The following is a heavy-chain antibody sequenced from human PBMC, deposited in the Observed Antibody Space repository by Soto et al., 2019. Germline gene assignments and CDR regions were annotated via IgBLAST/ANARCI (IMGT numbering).Heavy chain of an antibody. CDR3: ASLNWNFKQRLDAFDI. CDR1: GFTFSSYS. Sequence: ESVGGLVQPGGSLRLSCAASGFTFSSYSMNWVRQAPGKGLEWVSYISSSSSTIYYADSVKGRFTISRDNAKNSLYLQMNSLRAEDTAVYYCASLNWNFKQRLDAFDIWGQGTMVTVSS. CDR2: ISSSSSTI. J-gene: IGHJ3*02. V-gene: IGHV3-48*01. D-gene: IGHD1-7*01.